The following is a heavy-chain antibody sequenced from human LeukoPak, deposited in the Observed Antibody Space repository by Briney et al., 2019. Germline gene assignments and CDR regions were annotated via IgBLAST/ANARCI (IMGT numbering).Heavy chain of an antibody. CDR2: IYYSGST. J-gene: IGHJ6*02. D-gene: IGHD3-22*01. CDR3: ARDNGYYDSSGYYAPYYYYGMDV. CDR1: GGSISSGDYY. Sequence: SETLSLTCTVSGGSISSGDYYWSWIHQPPGKGLEWIGYIYYSGSTYYNPSLKSRVTISVDTSKNQFSLKLSSVTAADTAVYYCARDNGYYDSSGYYAPYYYYGMDVWGQGTTVTVSS. V-gene: IGHV4-30-4*01.